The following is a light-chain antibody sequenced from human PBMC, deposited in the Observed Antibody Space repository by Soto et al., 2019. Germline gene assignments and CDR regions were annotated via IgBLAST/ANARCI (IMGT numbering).Light chain of an antibody. Sequence: DILMTQSPSTLSASVGDRVTVTCRASQNISTYLAWYQRQPGKAPKRLIFHASNLETGVPTRFSGSGSGTEITLTISSLQPDDFATYYCQHYNSYSSWTFGQGTKVDIK. CDR2: HAS. CDR1: QNISTY. V-gene: IGKV1-5*01. J-gene: IGKJ1*01. CDR3: QHYNSYSSWT.